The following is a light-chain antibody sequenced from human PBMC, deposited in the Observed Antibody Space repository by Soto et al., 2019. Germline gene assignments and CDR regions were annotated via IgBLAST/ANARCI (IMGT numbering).Light chain of an antibody. Sequence: QSVLTQSPSASGTPGQRVTISCSGSSSNIGSNTVNWYHQLPGTAPKLLIYSDNQRPSGVPDRFSGSKSGTSASLAISGHQSEDEADYYCAAWDDSLNGYVFASGTKVTVL. CDR3: AAWDDSLNGYV. V-gene: IGLV1-44*01. CDR1: SSNIGSNT. J-gene: IGLJ1*01. CDR2: SDN.